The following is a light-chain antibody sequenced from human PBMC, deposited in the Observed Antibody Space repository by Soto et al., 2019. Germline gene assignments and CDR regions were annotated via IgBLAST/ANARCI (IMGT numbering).Light chain of an antibody. CDR1: QSGSSSY. CDR2: GVF. J-gene: IGKJ1*01. CDR3: QHYGDPAWT. Sequence: ETVLTQSLATLSVSAGERATLSCRASQSGSSSYLAWYQQRPGQPPRLLIYGVFTRADDIPDRFSGSGSGTEFTLTISSLQPEDFAVYYCQHYGDPAWTFGQGTKVDIK. V-gene: IGKV3-20*01.